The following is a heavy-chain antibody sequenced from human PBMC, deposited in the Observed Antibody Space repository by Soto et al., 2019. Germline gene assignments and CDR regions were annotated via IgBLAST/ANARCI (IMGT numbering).Heavy chain of an antibody. CDR2: IYYSGST. J-gene: IGHJ5*02. CDR1: GGSISSYY. V-gene: IGHV4-59*01. Sequence: SETLSLTCTVSGGSISSYYWSWIRQPPGKGLEWIGYIYYSGSTNYNPSLKRRVTISVDTSKNQFSLKLSSVTAADTAVYYCAREASSRGVQHWFDPWGQGTLVTVSS. CDR3: AREASSRGVQHWFDP. D-gene: IGHD3-10*01.